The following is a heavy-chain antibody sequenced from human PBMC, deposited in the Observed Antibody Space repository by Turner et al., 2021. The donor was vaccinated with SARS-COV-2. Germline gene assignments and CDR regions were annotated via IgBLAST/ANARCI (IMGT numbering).Heavy chain of an antibody. Sequence: EVQLLESGGGLVQPGGSLRLSCPASRFTFSSYAMSWVRQAPGKGLEWVSAISGSGGSTFYADSVKGRFTISRDNSKNTLYLQMNSLRAEDTAVYYCAKDPGVSSGPVLEYFQHWGQGTLVTVSS. D-gene: IGHD6-19*01. CDR3: AKDPGVSSGPVLEYFQH. CDR1: RFTFSSYA. CDR2: ISGSGGST. V-gene: IGHV3-23*01. J-gene: IGHJ1*01.